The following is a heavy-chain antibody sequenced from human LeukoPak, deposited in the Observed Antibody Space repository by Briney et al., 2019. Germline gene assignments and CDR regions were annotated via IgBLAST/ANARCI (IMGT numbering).Heavy chain of an antibody. D-gene: IGHD6-19*01. CDR1: GGTFSSHA. CDR3: ARTPRLVVAGRDPSRGDHDT. V-gene: IGHV1-69*04. Sequence: GASVKVSCKASGGTFSSHALNWVRQAPGQGLEWMGRIIPIIGIANYAQKFQDRVIITADKSSTTAYMELTSLRSEDTAVYYCARTPRLVVAGRDPSRGDHDTWGQGTVVTVSS. J-gene: IGHJ3*02. CDR2: IIPIIGIA.